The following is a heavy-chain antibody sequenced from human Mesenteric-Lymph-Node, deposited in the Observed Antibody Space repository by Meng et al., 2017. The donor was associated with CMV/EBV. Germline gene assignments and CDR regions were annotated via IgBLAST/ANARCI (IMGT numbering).Heavy chain of an antibody. CDR2: IRYDGSNK. CDR3: AKDLARYYYDSSGYYCVGPDFDY. D-gene: IGHD3-22*01. V-gene: IGHV3-30*02. J-gene: IGHJ4*02. CDR1: GFTFSSYG. Sequence: GESLKISCAASGFTFSSYGMHWVRQAPGKGLEWVAFIRYDGSNKHYADSVKGRFTISRDNSKNTLYLQMNSLRAEDTAVYYCAKDLARYYYDSSGYYCVGPDFDYWGQGTLVTVS.